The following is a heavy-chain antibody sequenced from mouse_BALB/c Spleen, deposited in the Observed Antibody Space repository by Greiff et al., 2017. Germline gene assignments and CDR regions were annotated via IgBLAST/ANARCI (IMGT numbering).Heavy chain of an antibody. D-gene: IGHD2-12*01. CDR2: ISYSGST. Sequence: VQLKQSGPGLVKPSQSLSLTCTVTGYSITSDYAWNWIRQFPGNKLEWMGYISYSGSTSYNPSLKSRISITRDTSKNQFFLQLNSVTTEDTATYYCARDDEDAMDYWGQGTSVTVSS. J-gene: IGHJ4*01. CDR1: GYSITSDYA. CDR3: ARDDEDAMDY. V-gene: IGHV3-2*02.